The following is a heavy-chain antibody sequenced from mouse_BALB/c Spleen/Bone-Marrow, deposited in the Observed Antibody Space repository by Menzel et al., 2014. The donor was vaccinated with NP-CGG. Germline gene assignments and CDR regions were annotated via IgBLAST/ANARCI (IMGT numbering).Heavy chain of an antibody. J-gene: IGHJ3*01. V-gene: IGHV1-47*01. CDR3: TRGGGFAY. CDR2: FHPYNDDT. Sequence: VQGVESGAELVKPGASVKMSCKAFGYTLTTYPIEWMKQNHGKSLEWIGNFHPYNDDTKYNEKFKGKAKLTVEKSSSTVLLEVSRLTSDDPGGYYGTRGGGFAYWGQGTLVTVSA. CDR1: GYTLTTYP.